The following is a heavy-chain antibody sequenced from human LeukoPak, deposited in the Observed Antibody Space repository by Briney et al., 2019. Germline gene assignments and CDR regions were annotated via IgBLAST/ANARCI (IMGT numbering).Heavy chain of an antibody. V-gene: IGHV3-48*04. J-gene: IGHJ4*02. CDR2: ISSSGSTI. Sequence: GGSLRLSCAASGFTFSSYAMSWARQAPGKGLEWVSYISSSGSTIYYADSVKGRFTISRDNAKNSLYLQMNSLRAEDTAVYYCAREPPYYYDSSGSLDYWGQGTLVTVSS. CDR1: GFTFSSYA. D-gene: IGHD3-22*01. CDR3: AREPPYYYDSSGSLDY.